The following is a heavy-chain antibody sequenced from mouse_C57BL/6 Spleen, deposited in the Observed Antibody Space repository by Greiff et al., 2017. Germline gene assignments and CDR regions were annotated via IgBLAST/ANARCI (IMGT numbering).Heavy chain of an antibody. CDR3: ALGRGGTYYYGC. CDR2: IHPNSGST. D-gene: IGHD4-1*01. V-gene: IGHV1-64*01. J-gene: IGHJ2*01. Sequence: QVQLQQPGAELVKPGASVKLSCKASGYTFNSYCMHWVKQRPGQGLEWIGMIHPNSGSTNYNEKFKSKATLTVDKASSTAYMQLSSLTSEDSAVYFCALGRGGTYYYGCWGQGTTLTVST. CDR1: GYTFNSYC.